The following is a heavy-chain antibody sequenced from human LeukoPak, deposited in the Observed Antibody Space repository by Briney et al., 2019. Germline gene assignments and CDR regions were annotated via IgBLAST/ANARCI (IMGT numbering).Heavy chain of an antibody. CDR1: GGTFSSYA. CDR3: ARDHSSGGPYFDY. J-gene: IGHJ4*02. CDR2: IIPIFGTA. D-gene: IGHD6-19*01. Sequence: SVKVSCKASGGTFSSYAISWVRQASGQGLEWMGGIIPIFGTANYAQKFQGRVTITADESTSTAYMELSSLRSEDTAVYYCARDHSSGGPYFDYWGQGTLVTVSS. V-gene: IGHV1-69*01.